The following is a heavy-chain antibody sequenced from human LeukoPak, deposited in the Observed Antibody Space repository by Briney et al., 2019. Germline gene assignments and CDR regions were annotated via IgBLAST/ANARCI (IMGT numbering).Heavy chain of an antibody. J-gene: IGHJ4*02. V-gene: IGHV3-33*01. CDR1: GFTFSSYG. D-gene: IGHD5-18*01. CDR2: IWNDGSNK. CDR3: ARDGRYSYGYVLDY. Sequence: GGSLRLSCAASGFTFSSYGMHWVRQAPGKGLEGVAVIWNDGSNKYYAHSVKGRFTISRDNSNNTLYLQRNSLRAEDTAVYYCARDGRYSYGYVLDYWGQGTLVTVSS.